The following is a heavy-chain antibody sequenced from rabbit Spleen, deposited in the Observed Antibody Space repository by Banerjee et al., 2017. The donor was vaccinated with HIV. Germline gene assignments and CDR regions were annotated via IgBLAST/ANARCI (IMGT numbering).Heavy chain of an antibody. Sequence: QEQLEESGGRLVQPGGSLTLSCKAFGFTISGYWMNWVRQAPGKGLEWIGIIYPITETTYYANWVNGRFTISSNTNQNTVSLRMTGLTTADTATYFCAREDVGGSVSLWGPGTLVTVS. CDR3: AREDVGGSVSL. D-gene: IGHD1-1*01. J-gene: IGHJ6*01. V-gene: IGHV1S47*01. CDR1: GFTISGYW. CDR2: IYPITETT.